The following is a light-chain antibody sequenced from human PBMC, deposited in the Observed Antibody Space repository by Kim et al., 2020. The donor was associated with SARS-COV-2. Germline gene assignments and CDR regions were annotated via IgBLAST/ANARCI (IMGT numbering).Light chain of an antibody. CDR3: QQYNSFPWT. V-gene: IGKV1-5*03. CDR2: KAS. J-gene: IGKJ1*01. CDR1: QGISSC. Sequence: ASVGDRVTITCRASQGISSCLDWYQQKPGKAPKLLIYKASNLETGVPSRFSGSGSGTEFTFTISSLQPDDIATYYCQQYNSFPWTFGRGTKVDIK.